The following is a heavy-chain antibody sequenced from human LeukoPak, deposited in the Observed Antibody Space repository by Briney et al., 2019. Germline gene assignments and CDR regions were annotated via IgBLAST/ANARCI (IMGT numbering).Heavy chain of an antibody. J-gene: IGHJ6*02. Sequence: SETLSLTCAVYGGSFSGYYWSWIRQPPGKGLEWIGEINHSGSTNYNPSLKSRVTISVDTSKNQFSLKLSSVTAADTAVYYCAGQRRDGYNGYYYGMDVWGQGTTVTVSS. CDR3: AGQRRDGYNGYYYGMDV. CDR1: GGSFSGYY. CDR2: INHSGST. V-gene: IGHV4-34*01. D-gene: IGHD5-24*01.